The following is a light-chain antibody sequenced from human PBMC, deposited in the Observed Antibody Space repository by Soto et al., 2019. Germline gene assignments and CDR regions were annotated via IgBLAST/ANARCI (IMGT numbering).Light chain of an antibody. V-gene: IGLV1-40*01. J-gene: IGLJ7*01. CDR1: ISNIGAGYD. Sequence: QPVLTQPPSVSGAPGQRVTISCSGGISNIGAGYDVHWYRHLPETAPKLLIYGNNIRPSGVPDRFSGSKSGTSASLTITGLQAEDEADYYCHSYDRSLSGSVFGGGTQLTVL. CDR2: GNN. CDR3: HSYDRSLSGSV.